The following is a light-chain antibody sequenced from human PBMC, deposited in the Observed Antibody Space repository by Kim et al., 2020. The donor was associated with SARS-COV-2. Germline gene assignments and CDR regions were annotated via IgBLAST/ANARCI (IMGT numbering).Light chain of an antibody. CDR1: QSISSW. CDR3: QQNYPYPRT. V-gene: IGKV1-5*03. CDR2: KAT. J-gene: IGKJ1*01. Sequence: DIQMTQSPSTLSASVGDRVTIACRASQSISSWLAWYQQKPGKAPKLLIYKATNLESGVPSRFSGRGSGTEFTLTISSLQSDDFATYYCQQNYPYPRTFGQGTKVDIK.